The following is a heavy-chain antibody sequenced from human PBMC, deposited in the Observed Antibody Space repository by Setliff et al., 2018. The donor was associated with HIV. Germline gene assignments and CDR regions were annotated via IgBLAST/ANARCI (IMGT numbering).Heavy chain of an antibody. CDR3: ARVPYRSAWFSGGHDAFDV. Sequence: GASVKVSCKASGYTFSSYGISWVRQAPGQGLEWMGWFSGYNGNTKYVQKLQGRVTMTTDTSTRTVYMELRSLRHDDTAEYFCARVPYRSAWFSGGHDAFDVWGQGTMVTVSS. CDR1: GYTFSSYG. V-gene: IGHV1-18*01. CDR2: FSGYNGNT. D-gene: IGHD6-19*01. J-gene: IGHJ3*01.